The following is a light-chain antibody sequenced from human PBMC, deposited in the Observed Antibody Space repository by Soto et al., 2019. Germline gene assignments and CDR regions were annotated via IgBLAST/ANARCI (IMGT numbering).Light chain of an antibody. CDR2: GAS. Sequence: ERELTQSPGTLSLSPGDRATLSCRASQSVRNDYVAWVQPKPGQAPRVVVYGASTRATGIPARFSGSGSGTEFTLTISGLQSEDFAVYYCQTYDSWPLFGQGTRLEIK. V-gene: IGKV3-15*01. J-gene: IGKJ5*01. CDR1: QSVRND. CDR3: QTYDSWPL.